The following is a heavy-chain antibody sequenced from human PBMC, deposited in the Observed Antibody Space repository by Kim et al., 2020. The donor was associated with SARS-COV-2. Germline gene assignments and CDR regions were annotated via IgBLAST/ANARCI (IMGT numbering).Heavy chain of an antibody. Sequence: GGSLRLSCAASDFTFSAYTMNWVRQAPGKGLEWVSSITGRSDYIYYADSVKGRFTISRDNADNSLYLHMNSLRAEDTAVYYCARLNGPKPNWYFDLWGRGTLLTVSS. CDR1: DFTFSAYT. J-gene: IGHJ2*01. V-gene: IGHV3-21*01. CDR3: ARLNGPKPNWYFDL. CDR2: ITGRSDYI.